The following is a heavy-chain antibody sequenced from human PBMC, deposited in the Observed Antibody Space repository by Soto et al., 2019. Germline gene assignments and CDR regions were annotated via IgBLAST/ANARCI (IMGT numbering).Heavy chain of an antibody. J-gene: IGHJ4*02. Sequence: SETLSLTCTVSGGSINSYYWSWIRQPPGKGLEWIGYIYYSGSTNYNPSLKSRVTISVDTSKNQFSLKLSSVTAADTAVYYCARHWNDDWIDCWGRGTLVTVSS. CDR3: ARHWNDDWIDC. V-gene: IGHV4-59*08. CDR2: IYYSGST. CDR1: GGSINSYY. D-gene: IGHD1-1*01.